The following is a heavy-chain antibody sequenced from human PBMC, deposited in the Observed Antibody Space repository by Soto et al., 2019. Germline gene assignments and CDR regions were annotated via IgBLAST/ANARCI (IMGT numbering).Heavy chain of an antibody. CDR2: ISGSGGST. CDR1: GFTFSSFA. CDR3: ARDTVTSLTPYQGFYYYGMDV. Sequence: EMQLLESGGGLVQPGGSLRLSCAASGFTFSSFAMSWVRQAPGKGLDWVSAISGSGGSTYSADSVKGRFTISRDNSKDSLYLQMDTLRPDDTAIYYCARDTVTSLTPYQGFYYYGMDVWGQGTTVTVSS. J-gene: IGHJ6*02. D-gene: IGHD2-2*01. V-gene: IGHV3-23*01.